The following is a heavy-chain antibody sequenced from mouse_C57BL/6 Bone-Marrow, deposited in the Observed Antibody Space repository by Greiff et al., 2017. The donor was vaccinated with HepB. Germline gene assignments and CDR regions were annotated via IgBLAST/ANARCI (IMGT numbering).Heavy chain of an antibody. J-gene: IGHJ2*01. V-gene: IGHV1-31*01. CDR3: ARERGLYFHYFDY. D-gene: IGHD2-1*01. Sequence: VQLKESGPELVKPGASVKISCKASGYSFTGYYMHWVKQSHGNILDWIGYIYPYNGVSSYNQKFKGKATLTVDKSSSTAYMELRSLTSEDSAVYYCARERGLYFHYFDYWGQGTTLTVSS. CDR2: IYPYNGVS. CDR1: GYSFTGYY.